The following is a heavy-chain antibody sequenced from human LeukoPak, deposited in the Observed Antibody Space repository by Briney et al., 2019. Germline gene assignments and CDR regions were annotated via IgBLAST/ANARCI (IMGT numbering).Heavy chain of an antibody. J-gene: IGHJ3*02. CDR1: GYTFTSYA. Sequence: GASVKVSCKASGYTFTSYAMNWVRQAPGQGLEWMGWISAYNGNTNYAQKLQGRVTMTTDTSTSTAYMELRSLRSDDTAVYYCASFGLDRLGDYSNYGGAFDIWGQGTMVTVSS. V-gene: IGHV1-18*01. CDR2: ISAYNGNT. CDR3: ASFGLDRLGDYSNYGGAFDI. D-gene: IGHD4-11*01.